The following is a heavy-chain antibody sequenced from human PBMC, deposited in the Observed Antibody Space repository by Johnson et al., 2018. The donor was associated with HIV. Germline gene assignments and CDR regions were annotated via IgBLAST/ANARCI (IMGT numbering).Heavy chain of an antibody. CDR3: ARASAVFDAFDI. J-gene: IGHJ3*02. Sequence: VQLVESGGGLVQPGGSLRLSCAASGFTVSSNYMSWVRQAPGKGLEWVSVIYSGGSTYYADSVTGRFTISRYNSKNTLYLQMNSLRAEDTAVYYCARASAVFDAFDIWGQGTMVTVSS. CDR2: IYSGGST. V-gene: IGHV3-66*02. D-gene: IGHD1-14*01. CDR1: GFTVSSNY.